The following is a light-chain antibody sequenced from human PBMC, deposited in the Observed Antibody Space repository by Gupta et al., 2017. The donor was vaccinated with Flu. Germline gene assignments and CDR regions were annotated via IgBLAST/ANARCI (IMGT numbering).Light chain of an antibody. Sequence: DTITSTCRASNTILNYLKWYQQKSGKAPKLVIYGVSSLASGVASRSSGSGSRPDFTLPISNLQLEDIGTYYCQQSYSARRAFGQGTKVDIK. V-gene: IGKV1-39*01. J-gene: IGKJ1*01. CDR2: GVS. CDR1: NTILNY. CDR3: QQSYSARRA.